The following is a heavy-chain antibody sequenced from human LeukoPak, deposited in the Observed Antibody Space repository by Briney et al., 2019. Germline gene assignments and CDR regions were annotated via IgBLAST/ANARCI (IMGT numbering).Heavy chain of an antibody. CDR3: ASNTYYYGSGFDP. V-gene: IGHV4-4*02. J-gene: IGHJ5*02. CDR2: IYHSGST. Sequence: PSETLSLTCAVSGGSISSSDWWSWVRQPPGKGLEWIGSIYHSGSTYYNPSLKSRVTISVDTSKNQFSLKLSSVTAADTAVYYCASNTYYYGSGFDPWGQGTLVTVSS. CDR1: GGSISSSDW. D-gene: IGHD3-10*01.